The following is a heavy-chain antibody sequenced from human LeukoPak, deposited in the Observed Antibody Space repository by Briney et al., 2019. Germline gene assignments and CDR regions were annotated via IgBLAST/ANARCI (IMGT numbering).Heavy chain of an antibody. D-gene: IGHD1-26*01. CDR2: INWDSGNI. J-gene: IGHJ3*02. Sequence: PGRSLRLSWAASGFTFDDYAMHWVRQAPGKGLEWVSGINWDSGNIGYVDSVKGRFTNSRDNAKNSLYLEMNSLRPEDTALYYCVKAPTPSLLIVGTFDIWGQGTMVTVSS. CDR3: VKAPTPSLLIVGTFDI. CDR1: GFTFDDYA. V-gene: IGHV3-9*01.